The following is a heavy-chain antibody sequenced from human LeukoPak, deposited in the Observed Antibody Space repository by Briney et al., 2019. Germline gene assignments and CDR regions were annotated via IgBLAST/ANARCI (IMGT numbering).Heavy chain of an antibody. CDR3: ARSGYYDSSGYYYYFDY. Sequence: SETLSLTCTVSGGSIRSSYYYWGWIRQPPGKGLEWIGYIYYSGSTNYNPSLKSRVTISVDTSKNQFSLKLSSVTAADTAGYYCARSGYYDSSGYYYYFDYWGQGALVTVSS. V-gene: IGHV4-61*05. D-gene: IGHD3-22*01. J-gene: IGHJ4*02. CDR1: GGSIRSSYYY. CDR2: IYYSGST.